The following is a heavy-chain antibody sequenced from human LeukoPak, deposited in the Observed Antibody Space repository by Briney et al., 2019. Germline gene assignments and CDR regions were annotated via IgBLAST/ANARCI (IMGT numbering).Heavy chain of an antibody. Sequence: KPSETLSLTCTVSSGSISGYFWSWIRQPAGKGLEWIGRIYSSGSNNYNPSLKSRVTMSLDTSKNHLSLNLSSVTAADTAVYYCAREPTSGREPTSGRPLDYWGQGTLVTVSS. D-gene: IGHD5-12*01. CDR2: IYSSGSN. CDR3: AREPTSGREPTSGRPLDY. V-gene: IGHV4-4*07. J-gene: IGHJ4*02. CDR1: SGSISGYF.